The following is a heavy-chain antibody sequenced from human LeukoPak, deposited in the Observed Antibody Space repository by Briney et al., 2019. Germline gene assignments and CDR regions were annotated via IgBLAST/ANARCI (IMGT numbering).Heavy chain of an antibody. CDR3: ARSTPLSYYGSGSYRGFDP. CDR1: GYTFTGYY. J-gene: IGHJ5*02. CDR2: INPNSGGT. D-gene: IGHD3-10*01. Sequence: ASVKVSCKASGYTFTGYYMHWVRQAPGQGLEWMGWINPNSGGTNYAQKFQGRVTMTRDMSISTAYMELSRLRSDDTAVYYCARSTPLSYYGSGSYRGFDPWGQGTLVTVSS. V-gene: IGHV1-2*02.